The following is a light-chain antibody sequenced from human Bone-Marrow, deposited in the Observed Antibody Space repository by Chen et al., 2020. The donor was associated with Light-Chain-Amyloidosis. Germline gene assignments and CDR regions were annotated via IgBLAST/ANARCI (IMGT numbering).Light chain of an antibody. CDR3: SSYTSISTLI. J-gene: IGLJ2*01. CDR2: EVN. CDR1: SSDVGRYDR. Sequence: QSALTQPPSVSGSPGQSVTISCTGTSSDVGRYDRVSWYQQSPGTAPKVIIFEVNTRPSGVPDRFSGSKSGNAASLTISGLQAEDEGDYYCSSYTSISTLIFGGGTKLTVL. V-gene: IGLV2-18*02.